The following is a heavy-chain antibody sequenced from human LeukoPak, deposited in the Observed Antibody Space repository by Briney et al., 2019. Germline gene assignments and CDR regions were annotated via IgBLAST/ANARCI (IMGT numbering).Heavy chain of an antibody. CDR2: INSDESST. CDR3: ASCVAVPGLPDS. Sequence: GGSLRLSCAASGFTFSSYWMHWVRQAPGKGLVWVSRINSDESSTSYADSVQGRFTISRDNAKNTLYLQMNSLRAEDTAVYYCASCVAVPGLPDSWGQGTLVSVSS. J-gene: IGHJ4*02. D-gene: IGHD6-19*01. V-gene: IGHV3-74*01. CDR1: GFTFSSYW.